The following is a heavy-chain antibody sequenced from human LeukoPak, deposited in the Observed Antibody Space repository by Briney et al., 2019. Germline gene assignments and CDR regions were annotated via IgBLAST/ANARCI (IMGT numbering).Heavy chain of an antibody. CDR3: ARSPWGAMVVAAKAHHDAFDI. D-gene: IGHD2-15*01. CDR2: INSDGSST. CDR1: GFTFSSYW. Sequence: GGSLRLSCAASGFTFSSYWMHWVRQAPGKGLVWVSRINSDGSSTTYADSVKGRFTISRDNAKNTLYLQMNSLRAEDTAVYYCARSPWGAMVVAAKAHHDAFDIWGQGTMVTVSS. J-gene: IGHJ3*02. V-gene: IGHV3-74*01.